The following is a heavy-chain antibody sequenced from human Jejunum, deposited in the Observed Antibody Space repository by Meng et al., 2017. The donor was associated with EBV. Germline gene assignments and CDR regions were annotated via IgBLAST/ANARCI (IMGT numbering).Heavy chain of an antibody. CDR3: AHRQNWNYDY. V-gene: IGHV2-5*02. CDR2: IYGDDNK. Sequence: QITLKESGPTLVKPXXTLXXTSTFSGFSLTTGGVAVCWIRQTPAKALEWLALIYGDDNKRYSPSLTSRLTITKDTSKNQVVLTMTNMDPVDTATYYCAHRQNWNYDYWGQGTLVTVSS. CDR1: GFSLTTGGVA. J-gene: IGHJ4*02. D-gene: IGHD1-7*01.